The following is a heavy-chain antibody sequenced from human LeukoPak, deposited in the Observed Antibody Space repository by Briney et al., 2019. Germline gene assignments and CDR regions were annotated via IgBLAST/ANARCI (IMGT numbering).Heavy chain of an antibody. CDR2: ISSSSSTI. Sequence: PGGSLRLSCAASGFTFSSYSMNWVRQAPGKGLELVSYISSSSSTIYYADSVKGRFTISRDNAKNSLYLQMNSLRAEDTAVYYCARDAYGSGSSWFGYWGQGTLVTVSS. D-gene: IGHD3-10*01. J-gene: IGHJ4*02. CDR3: ARDAYGSGSSWFGY. V-gene: IGHV3-48*01. CDR1: GFTFSSYS.